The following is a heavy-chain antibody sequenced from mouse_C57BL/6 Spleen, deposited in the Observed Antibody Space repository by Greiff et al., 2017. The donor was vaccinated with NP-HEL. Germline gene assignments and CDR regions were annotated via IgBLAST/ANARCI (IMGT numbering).Heavy chain of an antibody. Sequence: QVQLQQSGAELVRPGASVTLSCKASGYTFTDYEMHWVKQTPVHGLEWIGAIDPETGGTAYNQKFKGKAILTADKSSSTAYMELRSLTSEDSAVYYCTRKGGYYPFAYWGQGTLVTVSA. CDR3: TRKGGYYPFAY. CDR2: IDPETGGT. D-gene: IGHD2-3*01. CDR1: GYTFTDYE. J-gene: IGHJ3*01. V-gene: IGHV1-15*01.